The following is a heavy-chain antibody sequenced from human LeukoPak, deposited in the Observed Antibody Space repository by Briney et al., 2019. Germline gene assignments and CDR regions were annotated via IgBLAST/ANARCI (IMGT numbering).Heavy chain of an antibody. V-gene: IGHV3-23*01. J-gene: IGHJ4*02. Sequence: GGSLRLSCAASGFTFSSYAMSWVRQAPGKGLEWVSAISGRRTYYADSVKGRFTISRDNSKNTLSLQMNSLRAEDTAVYYCAKVFRKDGDFHLFDYWGQGTLVTVSS. D-gene: IGHD4-17*01. CDR3: AKVFRKDGDFHLFDY. CDR1: GFTFSSYA. CDR2: ISGRRT.